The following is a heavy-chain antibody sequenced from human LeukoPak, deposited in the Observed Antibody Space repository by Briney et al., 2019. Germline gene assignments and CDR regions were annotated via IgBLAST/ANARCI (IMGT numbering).Heavy chain of an antibody. Sequence: ASVKVSCKASGYTFTSYDINWVRQATGQGLEWMGWMSPNSGDTGYAQKFQGRVTMTRNTSISTAYLGLSSLRSEDTAMYYCARSPPNWGPDFWGQGTLITVSS. CDR1: GYTFTSYD. CDR2: MSPNSGDT. D-gene: IGHD7-27*01. V-gene: IGHV1-8*01. J-gene: IGHJ4*02. CDR3: ARSPPNWGPDF.